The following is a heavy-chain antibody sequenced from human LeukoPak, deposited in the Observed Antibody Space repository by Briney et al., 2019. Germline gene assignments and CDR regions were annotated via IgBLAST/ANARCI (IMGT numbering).Heavy chain of an antibody. CDR1: GFTFDDYA. Sequence: GGSLRLSCAASGFTFDDYAMHWVRQAPGKGLEWVSGISWNSGSIGYADSVKGRFTISRDNAKNSLYLQVNSLRPEDTALYYCVSGRYGSGSEIFDYWGQGTLVTVSS. CDR3: VSGRYGSGSEIFDY. V-gene: IGHV3-9*01. D-gene: IGHD3-10*01. CDR2: ISWNSGSI. J-gene: IGHJ4*02.